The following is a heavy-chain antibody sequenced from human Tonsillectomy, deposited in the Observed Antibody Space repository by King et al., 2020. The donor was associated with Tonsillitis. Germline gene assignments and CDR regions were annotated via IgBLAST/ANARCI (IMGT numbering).Heavy chain of an antibody. CDR1: GFTFSSYW. CDR3: ARDGGGDGLPWTYYYGMDV. CDR2: INSDGSST. D-gene: IGHD2-21*01. Sequence: VQLVESGGGLVQPGGSLRLSCAASGFTFSSYWLQWVRQAPGKGLVWVSRINSDGSSTSYADSVKGRFTISRDNAKNTLYLQMNSLRAEDTAVYYCARDGGGDGLPWTYYYGMDVWGQGTTVTVSS. J-gene: IGHJ6*02. V-gene: IGHV3-74*01.